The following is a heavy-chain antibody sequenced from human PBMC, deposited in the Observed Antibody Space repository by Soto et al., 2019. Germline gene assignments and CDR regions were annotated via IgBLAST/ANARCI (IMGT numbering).Heavy chain of an antibody. J-gene: IGHJ4*02. D-gene: IGHD5-18*01. V-gene: IGHV1-69*13. CDR1: GGTFSSYA. CDR2: IIPIFGTA. CDR3: ARDGHRYGSVYFDY. Sequence: ASVKVSCKASGGTFSSYAISWVRQAPGQGLEWMGGIIPIFGTANYAQKFQGRVTITADESTSTAYMELSSLRSEDTAVYYCARDGHRYGSVYFDYWGQGTLVTVSS.